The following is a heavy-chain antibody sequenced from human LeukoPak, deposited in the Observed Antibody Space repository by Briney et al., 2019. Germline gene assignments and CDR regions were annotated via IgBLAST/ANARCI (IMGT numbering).Heavy chain of an antibody. CDR1: GYTFVSYW. D-gene: IGHD3-22*01. V-gene: IGHV5-51*01. J-gene: IGHJ5*02. CDR2: IYPGDSET. Sequence: GESLKISCKGSGYTFVSYWIAWVRQMPGKGLERMGSIYPGDSETTYSPSFQGHVTISADKSISTAYLQWSSLKASDTAMYYCARSHSSGYYPNWFDPWGQGTLVTVSS. CDR3: ARSHSSGYYPNWFDP.